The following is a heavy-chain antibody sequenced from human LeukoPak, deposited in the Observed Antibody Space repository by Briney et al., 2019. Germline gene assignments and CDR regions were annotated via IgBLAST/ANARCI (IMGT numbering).Heavy chain of an antibody. Sequence: GASVKVSCKASGGTFSTYAISWVRQAPGQGLEWMGGITPMFGTANYAQKFQGRVTITADDSTSTAYMELSSLRSEDTAVYYCVRDGSYYDSSGYYYLYWGLGTLVTVSS. J-gene: IGHJ4*02. CDR2: ITPMFGTA. CDR1: GGTFSTYA. D-gene: IGHD3-22*01. CDR3: VRDGSYYDSSGYYYLY. V-gene: IGHV1-69*13.